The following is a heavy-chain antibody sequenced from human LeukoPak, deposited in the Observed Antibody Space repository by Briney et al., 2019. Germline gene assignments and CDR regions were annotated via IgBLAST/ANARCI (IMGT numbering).Heavy chain of an antibody. CDR2: IYYSGST. CDR3: ARHDFWSGYHWFDP. D-gene: IGHD3-3*01. Sequence: PSETLSLTCAVYGGSFSSYYWSWIRQPPGKGLEWIGYIYYSGSTNYNPSLKSRVTISVNTSKNQFSLKLSSVTAADTAVYYCARHDFWSGYHWFDPWGQGTLVTVSS. J-gene: IGHJ5*02. CDR1: GGSFSSYY. V-gene: IGHV4-59*01.